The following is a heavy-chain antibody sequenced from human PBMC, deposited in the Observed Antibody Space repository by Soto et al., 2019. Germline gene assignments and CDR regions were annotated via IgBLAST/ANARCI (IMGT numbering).Heavy chain of an antibody. J-gene: IGHJ6*02. CDR1: GGSVSSGTYY. Sequence: TSETLSLTCTVSGGSVSSGTYYWSWIRQPPGKGLEWIGEINHSGSTNYNPSLKSRVTISVDTSKNQFSLKLSSVTAADTAVYYCASVSSWQVAGILYYYYYGMDVWGQGTTVTVSS. V-gene: IGHV4-61*01. D-gene: IGHD6-19*01. CDR2: INHSGST. CDR3: ASVSSWQVAGILYYYYYGMDV.